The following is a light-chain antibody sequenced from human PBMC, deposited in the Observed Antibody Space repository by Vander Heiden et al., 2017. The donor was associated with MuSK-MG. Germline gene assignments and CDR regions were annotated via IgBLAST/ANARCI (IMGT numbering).Light chain of an antibody. V-gene: IGLV3-1*01. J-gene: IGLJ2*01. Sequence: SYELTQPPSVSVSPGQTASITCSGDKLGDKYACWYQQKPGQCPVLVIYKDSKRPSGIPERFSGSNSGNTATLTISGTQARDEADYYCQAWDSSTRVFGGGTKLTVL. CDR1: KLGDKY. CDR3: QAWDSSTRV. CDR2: KDS.